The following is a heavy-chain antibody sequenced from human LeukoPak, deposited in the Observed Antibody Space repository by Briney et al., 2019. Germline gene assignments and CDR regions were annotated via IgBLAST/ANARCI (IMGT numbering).Heavy chain of an antibody. V-gene: IGHV3-23*01. J-gene: IGHJ4*02. CDR3: ARDPSGSSSWVRFDY. CDR2: ISTGGGST. D-gene: IGHD6-13*01. CDR1: KFTFSSYA. Sequence: PGGSLTLSCAASKFTFSSYAMSWVRQAPGKGPEWVSAISTGGGSTYYADSVKGRFSISRDNSGNTLYLQMNSLRAEDTAVYYCARDPSGSSSWVRFDYWGQGTLVTVSS.